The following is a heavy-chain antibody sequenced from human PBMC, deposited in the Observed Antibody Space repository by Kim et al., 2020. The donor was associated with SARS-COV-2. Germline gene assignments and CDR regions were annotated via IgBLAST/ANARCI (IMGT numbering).Heavy chain of an antibody. CDR1: GFTFGDYA. CDR3: TRDYLVGQQLGTTYYYYGMDV. CDR2: IRSKAYGGTT. V-gene: IGHV3-49*03. J-gene: IGHJ6*02. Sequence: GGSLRLSCTASGFTFGDYAMSWFRQAPGKGLEWVGFIRSKAYGGTTEYAASVKGRFTISRDDSKSIAYQQMNSLKTEDTAVYYCTRDYLVGQQLGTTYYYYGMDVWGQGTTVTVSS. D-gene: IGHD6-13*01.